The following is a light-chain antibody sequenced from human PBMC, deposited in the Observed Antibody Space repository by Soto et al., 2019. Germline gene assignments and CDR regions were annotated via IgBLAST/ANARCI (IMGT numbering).Light chain of an antibody. CDR1: QTISSW. CDR3: QHYNSYSVA. Sequence: IHLTHSTSSLPASLRDRATINYRASQTISSWLAWYQQKPGKAPKLLIYKASTLKSGVPSRFSGSGSGTEFTLTISSLQPDDFATYYCQHYNSYSVAFGQGTKVDIK. J-gene: IGKJ1*01. CDR2: KAS. V-gene: IGKV1-5*03.